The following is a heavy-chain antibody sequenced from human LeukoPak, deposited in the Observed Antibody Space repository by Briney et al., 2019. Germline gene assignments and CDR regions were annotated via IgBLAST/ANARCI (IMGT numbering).Heavy chain of an antibody. CDR1: GGSLSGYY. CDR3: ARGGYYGSGNDFRFDP. V-gene: IGHV4-34*01. CDR2: INHCGST. D-gene: IGHD3-10*01. Sequence: SETLSLTCAVSGGSLSGYYWTWIRQPPGKGLEWIGEINHCGSTYYNPSLKSRVTISVDTSKNQFSLKLSSVTPADTAVYYCARGGYYGSGNDFRFDPWGQGTLVTVSS. J-gene: IGHJ5*02.